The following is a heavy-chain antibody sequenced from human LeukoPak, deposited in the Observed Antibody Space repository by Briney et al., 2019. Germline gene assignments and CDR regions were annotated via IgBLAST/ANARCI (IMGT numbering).Heavy chain of an antibody. D-gene: IGHD3-22*01. CDR3: ARDLGLTYDSSGSLDY. CDR2: LSYDGSNK. V-gene: IGHV3-30-3*01. CDR1: GFTSRAFV. Sequence: GRSLRPSCAPSGFTSRAFVMTWVGGAPGKGRRGWAVLSYDGSNKYYADSVKGLFTVSRDNSQSTLYLQMKSPRAEDTAVYYCARDLGLTYDSSGSLDYGGQGTLVTVSS. J-gene: IGHJ4*02.